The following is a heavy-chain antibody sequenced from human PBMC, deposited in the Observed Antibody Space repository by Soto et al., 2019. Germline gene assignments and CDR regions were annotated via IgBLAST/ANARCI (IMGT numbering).Heavy chain of an antibody. D-gene: IGHD3-9*01. CDR3: ARGGYYDMLTGGVYNGVDP. J-gene: IGHJ5*02. V-gene: IGHV1-18*01. CDR1: GYTFTSYG. CDR2: ISAYNGQT. Sequence: QVQLVQSGAEVKKPGASVKVSCKASGYTFTSYGIRWVRQAPGQGLEWMGWISAYNGQTNHAQKLQGRVTMTTDTSPGTAYMELRSLRSDDTAVYYCARGGYYDMLTGGVYNGVDPWGQGTLVTVSS.